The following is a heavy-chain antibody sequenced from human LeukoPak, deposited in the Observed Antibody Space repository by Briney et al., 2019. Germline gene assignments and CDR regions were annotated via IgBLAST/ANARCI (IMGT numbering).Heavy chain of an antibody. Sequence: QSGGSLRLSCVASGFSLSNFQMYWVRQAPGKGLEWVSIISLDGSTEFYADSVKGRFTISRDTASNTMHLEMNNSRIEDTAVYYCMRDYMGWFDPWGQGSLVTVSS. D-gene: IGHD3-10*01. CDR2: ISLDGSTE. V-gene: IGHV3-30-3*01. CDR1: GFSLSNFQ. J-gene: IGHJ5*02. CDR3: MRDYMGWFDP.